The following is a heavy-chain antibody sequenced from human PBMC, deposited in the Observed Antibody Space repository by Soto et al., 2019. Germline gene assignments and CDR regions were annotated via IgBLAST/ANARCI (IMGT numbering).Heavy chain of an antibody. V-gene: IGHV4-39*01. D-gene: IGHD7-27*01. J-gene: IGHJ5*02. CDR1: GGSISSSSYY. CDR3: ASFRGDGDAWDP. CDR2: IYYSGST. Sequence: QLQLQESGPGLVKPSETLSLTCTVSGGSISSSSYYWGWIRQPPGKGLEWIGSIYYSGSTYYNPSLRSPLTVSVATSETRFALKPGSVAAADTVVYYLASFRGDGDAWDPWGQGTLVTVSS.